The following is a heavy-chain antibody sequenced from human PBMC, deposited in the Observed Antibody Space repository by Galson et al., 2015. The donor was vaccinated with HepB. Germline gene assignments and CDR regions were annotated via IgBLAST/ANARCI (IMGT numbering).Heavy chain of an antibody. Sequence: SVTVSCKASGSTFTSYGISWVRQAPGQGLEWMGWISAYNGNTNYAQKLQGRVTITTDTSTSTAYMELRSLRSDDTAVYYCASQAYYYGSGSYYNHYYYYGMDVWGQGTTVTVSS. V-gene: IGHV1-18*04. CDR2: ISAYNGNT. J-gene: IGHJ6*02. CDR1: GSTFTSYG. CDR3: ASQAYYYGSGSYYNHYYYYGMDV. D-gene: IGHD3-10*01.